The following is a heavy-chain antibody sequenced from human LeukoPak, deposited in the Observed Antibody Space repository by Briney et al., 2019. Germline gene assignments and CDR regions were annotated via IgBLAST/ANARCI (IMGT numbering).Heavy chain of an antibody. V-gene: IGHV3-30*03. D-gene: IGHD6-13*01. J-gene: IGHJ4*02. CDR3: ARGVAAAGTTLDY. CDR1: GFTFSSYS. Sequence: GGSLRLSCAASGFTFSSYSMNWVRQAPGKGLEWVAVISYDGSNEYYADSVKGRFTISRDNSKDTLYLQMNSLRAEDTAVYYCARGVAAAGTTLDYWGQGTLVTVSS. CDR2: ISYDGSNE.